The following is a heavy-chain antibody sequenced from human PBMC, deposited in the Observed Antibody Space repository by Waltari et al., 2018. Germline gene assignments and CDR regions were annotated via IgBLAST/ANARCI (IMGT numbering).Heavy chain of an antibody. J-gene: IGHJ3*02. CDR1: GYSFTSYW. Sequence: EVQLVQSGAEVKKPGESLKISCKGSGYSFTSYWIGWVRQMPGKGLEWMGIIYPGDSDTIDSPSFQGQVTISADKSISTAYLQWSSLKASDTAMYYCAGYVGGWSNRDAFDIWGQGTMVTVSS. D-gene: IGHD6-19*01. CDR3: AGYVGGWSNRDAFDI. CDR2: IYPGDSDT. V-gene: IGHV5-51*01.